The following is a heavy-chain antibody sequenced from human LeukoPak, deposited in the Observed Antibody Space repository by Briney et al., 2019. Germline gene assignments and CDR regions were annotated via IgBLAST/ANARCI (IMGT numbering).Heavy chain of an antibody. D-gene: IGHD6-13*01. Sequence: SETLSLTCTVSGGSISSYYWSWIRQPPGKGLEWIGYIYYSESTNYNPSLKSRVTISVDTSKNQFSLKLSSVTAADTAVYYCAREARDIAAAGYYYYYGMDVWGQGTTVTVSS. J-gene: IGHJ6*02. V-gene: IGHV4-59*01. CDR2: IYYSEST. CDR3: AREARDIAAAGYYYYYGMDV. CDR1: GGSISSYY.